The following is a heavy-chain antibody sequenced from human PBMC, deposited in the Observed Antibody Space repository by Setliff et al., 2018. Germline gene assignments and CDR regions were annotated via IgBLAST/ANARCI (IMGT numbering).Heavy chain of an antibody. D-gene: IGHD3-3*01. CDR3: ARDFSTPHFGVARGSYYYYYMDV. Sequence: SETLSLTCTVSGGSISSPSYFWGWVRQPPGKEMEWIATIYYSGSSYYNPSLKSRVTIFADTSRNQFSVQLSSVTAADTAVYYCARDFSTPHFGVARGSYYYYYMDVWGKGTTVTVSS. CDR2: IYYSGSS. J-gene: IGHJ6*03. V-gene: IGHV4-39*07. CDR1: GGSISSPSYF.